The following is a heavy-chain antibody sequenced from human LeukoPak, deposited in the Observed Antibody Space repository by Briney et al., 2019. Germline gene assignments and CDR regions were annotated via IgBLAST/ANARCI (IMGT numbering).Heavy chain of an antibody. D-gene: IGHD3-10*01. J-gene: IGHJ5*02. CDR2: IYYSGST. Sequence: PPETLSLTCTVSGGSISSYYWSWIRQPPGKGLEWIGYIYYSGSTNYNPSLKSRVTISVDTSKNQFSLKLSSVTAADTAVYYCARALNYYGSGSRNWFDPWGQGTLVTVSS. CDR3: ARALNYYGSGSRNWFDP. CDR1: GGSISSYY. V-gene: IGHV4-59*01.